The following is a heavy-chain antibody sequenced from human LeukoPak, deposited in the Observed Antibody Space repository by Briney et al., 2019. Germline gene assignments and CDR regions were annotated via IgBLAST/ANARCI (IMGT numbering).Heavy chain of an antibody. D-gene: IGHD6-25*01. CDR1: GGSISSGGNY. CDR3: ASGGAATAWWYFDL. J-gene: IGHJ2*01. Sequence: QTPSLTCNVSGGSISSGGNYWSWIRQHPGKGLEGSGYISYSGGTYYNPSLKSCLTISVDTSKNQFCLKLSSVTAADTAVYYCASGGAATAWWYFDLWGRGGLRAVSS. V-gene: IGHV4-31*03. CDR2: ISYSGGT.